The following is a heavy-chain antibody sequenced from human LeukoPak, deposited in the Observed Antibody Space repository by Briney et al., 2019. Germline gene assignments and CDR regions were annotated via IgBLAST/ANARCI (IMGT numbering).Heavy chain of an antibody. CDR3: ARARVLRYFDWLSHQCFDY. V-gene: IGHV4-39*07. J-gene: IGHJ4*02. D-gene: IGHD3-9*01. CDR2: IYYSGST. CDR1: GGSISSSSYY. Sequence: SSETLSLTCTVSGGSISSSSYYWGWIRQPPGKGLEWIGSIYYSGSTYYNPSLKSRVTVSVDTSKNQSSLKLSSVTAADTAVYYCARARVLRYFDWLSHQCFDYWGQGTLVTVSS.